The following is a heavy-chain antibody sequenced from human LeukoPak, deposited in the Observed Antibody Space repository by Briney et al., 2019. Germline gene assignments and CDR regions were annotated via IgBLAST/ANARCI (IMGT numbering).Heavy chain of an antibody. V-gene: IGHV3-23*01. Sequence: GGSLRLSCAASGFTFSSYTMNWVRQAPGKGLEWVSAISNNGGYTYYADSVQGRFTISRDNSKSTLCLQMNSLRAEDTAVYYCAKQLGYCSDGSCYFPYWGQGTLVTVSS. D-gene: IGHD2-15*01. CDR1: GFTFSSYT. CDR2: ISNNGGYT. J-gene: IGHJ4*02. CDR3: AKQLGYCSDGSCYFPY.